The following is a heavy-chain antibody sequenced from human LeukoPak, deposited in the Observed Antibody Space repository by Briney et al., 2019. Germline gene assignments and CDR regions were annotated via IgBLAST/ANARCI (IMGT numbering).Heavy chain of an antibody. Sequence: GGSLRLSCAASGFTFRSYGMHWVRQAPGKGLEWVAFIRYDGNNKYYADSVKGRFTISRDNSKNTVYLQMNSLRAEDTAVYYCAKDPTHFRVWDDYDNTRLNSWGQGTLVTVPS. CDR3: AKDPTHFRVWDDYDNTRLNS. CDR1: GFTFRSYG. CDR2: IRYDGNNK. V-gene: IGHV3-30*02. D-gene: IGHD3-22*01. J-gene: IGHJ4*02.